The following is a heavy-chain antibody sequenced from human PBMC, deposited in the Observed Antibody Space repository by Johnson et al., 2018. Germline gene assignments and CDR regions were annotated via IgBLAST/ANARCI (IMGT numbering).Heavy chain of an antibody. Sequence: QVQLQQWGAGLLKPSETLSLTCAVYGGSFSGYYWSWIRQPPGKGLEWIGEINHSGSTKYNPSLKSRVTISVDTSKNQFSLKVSSVTAADTAVYYCEMAYYDFWRTWGDVWGQGTTVTVSS. D-gene: IGHD3-3*01. V-gene: IGHV4-34*01. CDR3: EMAYYDFWRTWGDV. CDR1: GGSFSGYY. J-gene: IGHJ6*02. CDR2: INHSGST.